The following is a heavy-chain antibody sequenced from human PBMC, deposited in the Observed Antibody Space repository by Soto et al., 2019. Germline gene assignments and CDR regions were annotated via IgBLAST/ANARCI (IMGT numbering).Heavy chain of an antibody. CDR1: GFTFSSYE. CDR2: ISSSGSTI. D-gene: IGHD1-7*01. CDR3: AXEAYNWNYGGAPRGMDV. Sequence: PGGSQRLSCAASGFTFSSYEMNWVRQAPGKGLEWVSYISSSGSTIYYADSVKGRFTISRDNAKNSLYLQMNRLRAEDTAVYYCAXEAYNWNYGGAPRGMDVWGQGTTVTVSS. J-gene: IGHJ6*02. V-gene: IGHV3-48*03.